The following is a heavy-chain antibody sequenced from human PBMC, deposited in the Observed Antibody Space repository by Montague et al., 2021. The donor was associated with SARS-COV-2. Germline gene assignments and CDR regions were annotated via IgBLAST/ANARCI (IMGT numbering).Heavy chain of an antibody. J-gene: IGHJ3*02. V-gene: IGHV2-70*11. CDR3: ARILATVNAFDI. CDR1: GFSLSTSGMC. Sequence: PALVKPTQTLTLTCTFSGFSLSTSGMCVSWIRQPPGKAREWLARXXWDDEKYYSTSLKTRLTISKDTSKNQVVLTMTNMDPVDTATYYCARILATVNAFDIWGQGTMVTVSS. D-gene: IGHD4-17*01. CDR2: XXWDDEK.